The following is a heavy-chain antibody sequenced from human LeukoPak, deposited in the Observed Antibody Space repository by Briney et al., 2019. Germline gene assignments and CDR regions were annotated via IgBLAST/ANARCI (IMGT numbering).Heavy chain of an antibody. V-gene: IGHV3-21*01. CDR3: AREVRAILRYFDEEPRGHWFDP. CDR2: ISSSSSYI. D-gene: IGHD3-9*01. J-gene: IGHJ5*02. Sequence: PGGSLRLSCAASGFTFSSYSMNWVRQAPGKGLEWVSPISSSSSYIYYADSVKGRFTISRDNAKNSLYLQMNSLRAEDTAVYYCAREVRAILRYFDEEPRGHWFDPWGQGTLVTVSS. CDR1: GFTFSSYS.